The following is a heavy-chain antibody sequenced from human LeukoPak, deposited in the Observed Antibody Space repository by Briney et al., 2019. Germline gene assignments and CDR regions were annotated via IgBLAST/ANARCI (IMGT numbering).Heavy chain of an antibody. Sequence: ASVKVSCKASGYTFTGYYMHWVRQAPGQGLEWMGWINPNSGGTNYAQKFQGWVTMTRDTSISTAYMELSRLRSDDTAVHYCARGPITMVRGVTPHFDYWGQGTLVTVSS. D-gene: IGHD3-10*01. CDR2: INPNSGGT. J-gene: IGHJ4*02. CDR3: ARGPITMVRGVTPHFDY. V-gene: IGHV1-2*04. CDR1: GYTFTGYY.